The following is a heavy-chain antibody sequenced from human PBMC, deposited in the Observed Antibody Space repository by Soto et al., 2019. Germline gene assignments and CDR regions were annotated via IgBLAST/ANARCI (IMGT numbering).Heavy chain of an antibody. Sequence: GASVKVSCKASGGTFSSYAISWVRQAPGQGLEWMGGIIPIFGTANYAQKFQGRVTITADESTSTAYMELSSLRSEDTAVYYCARLWFVDSDYYYGMDVWGQGTTVTVSS. CDR2: IIPIFGTA. CDR1: GGTFSSYA. CDR3: ARLWFVDSDYYYGMDV. J-gene: IGHJ6*02. V-gene: IGHV1-69*13. D-gene: IGHD3-10*01.